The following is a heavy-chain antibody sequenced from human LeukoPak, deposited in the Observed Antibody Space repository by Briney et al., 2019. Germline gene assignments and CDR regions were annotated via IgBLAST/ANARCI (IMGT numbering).Heavy chain of an antibody. D-gene: IGHD1-26*01. CDR1: GFTFSGYS. CDR2: ISHSSSYI. CDR3: ARWELIDY. Sequence: GGSLRLSCAASGFTFSGYSMNWVRRAPGKGLEWVSSISHSSSYIYYADSVKGRFTISRDNAKNSLYLQMNSLRAEDTAVYYCARWELIDYWGQGTLVTVSS. J-gene: IGHJ4*02. V-gene: IGHV3-21*01.